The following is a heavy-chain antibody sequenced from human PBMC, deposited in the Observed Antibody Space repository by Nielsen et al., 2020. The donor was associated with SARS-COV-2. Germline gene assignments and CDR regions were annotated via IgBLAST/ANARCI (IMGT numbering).Heavy chain of an antibody. CDR1: GYSFTSYW. V-gene: IGHV5-51*01. J-gene: IGHJ4*02. D-gene: IGHD1-26*01. CDR3: ARSGKPWGGGY. Sequence: GESLKISCKGSGYSFTSYWIGWVRQIPGKGLEWMGFIYPGDSETRYSPSLQGQVTMSTDKSISTAYLQWSSLKASDTAMYYCARSGKPWGGGYWGQGTLVTVSS. CDR2: IYPGDSET.